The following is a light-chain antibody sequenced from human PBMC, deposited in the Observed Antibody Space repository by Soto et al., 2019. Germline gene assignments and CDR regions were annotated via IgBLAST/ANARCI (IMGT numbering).Light chain of an antibody. V-gene: IGKV1-27*01. CDR3: QKYNNAPRT. Sequence: DIQMTQSPSSLSASVGDTVTITCRASQGISNYLAWYQQKPGQVPNLLIYDASTLQSGVPSRFSGSGSGTDFTLTISNLRPEDVATYYCQKYNNAPRTCGQRTKVEI. CDR1: QGISNY. J-gene: IGKJ1*01. CDR2: DAS.